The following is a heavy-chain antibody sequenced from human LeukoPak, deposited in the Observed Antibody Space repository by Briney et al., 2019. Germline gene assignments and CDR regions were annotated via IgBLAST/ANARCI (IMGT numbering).Heavy chain of an antibody. V-gene: IGHV4-61*09. D-gene: IGHD7-27*01. CDR2: IYTSGST. Sequence: SETLSLTCTVSGGSINSGTYFWSWIRQPAEEGLEWVGHIYTSGSTDYNPSLKSRVTISVDRSKNQFSLKLSSVTAADTAVYYCSRDLSGDLRSYFDYWGQGTLVTVSS. CDR3: SRDLSGDLRSYFDY. J-gene: IGHJ4*02. CDR1: GGSINSGTYF.